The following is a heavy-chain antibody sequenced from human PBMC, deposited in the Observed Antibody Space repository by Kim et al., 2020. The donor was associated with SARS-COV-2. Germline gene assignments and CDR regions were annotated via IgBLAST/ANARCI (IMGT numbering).Heavy chain of an antibody. CDR1: GFTFSSYA. Sequence: GGSLRLSCAASGFTFSSYAMSWVRQAPGKGLEWVSAISGSGGSTYYADSVKGRFTISRDNSKNTLYLQMNSLRAEDTAVYYCAKDRPRTARYYYDSSGPGDPFDYWGQGTLVTVSS. CDR3: AKDRPRTARYYYDSSGPGDPFDY. V-gene: IGHV3-23*01. J-gene: IGHJ4*02. D-gene: IGHD3-22*01. CDR2: ISGSGGST.